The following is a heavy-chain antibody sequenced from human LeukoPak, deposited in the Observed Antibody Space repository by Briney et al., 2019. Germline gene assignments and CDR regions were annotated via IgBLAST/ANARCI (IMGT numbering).Heavy chain of an antibody. Sequence: SETLSLTCAVYGGSFSGYYWSWIRQPAGKGLEWIGRIYTSGSTNYNPSLKSRVTISVDTSKNQFSLKLSSVTAADTAVYYCAGIIAAAGTDWGQGTLVTVSS. J-gene: IGHJ4*02. CDR1: GGSFSGYY. CDR2: IYTSGST. D-gene: IGHD6-13*01. CDR3: AGIIAAAGTD. V-gene: IGHV4-59*10.